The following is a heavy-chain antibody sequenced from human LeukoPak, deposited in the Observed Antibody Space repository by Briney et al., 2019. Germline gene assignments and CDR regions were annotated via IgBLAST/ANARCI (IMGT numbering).Heavy chain of an antibody. V-gene: IGHV3-23*01. CDR1: GFTFSSYA. CDR2: ISGSGGST. D-gene: IGHD3-3*01. Sequence: GGSLRLSWAASGFTFSSYAMSWVRQAPGKGLEWVSAISGSGGSTYYADSVKGRFTISRDNSKNTLYLQMNSLRAEDTAVYYCAKNYDFWSGYLNWGQGTLVTVSS. J-gene: IGHJ4*02. CDR3: AKNYDFWSGYLN.